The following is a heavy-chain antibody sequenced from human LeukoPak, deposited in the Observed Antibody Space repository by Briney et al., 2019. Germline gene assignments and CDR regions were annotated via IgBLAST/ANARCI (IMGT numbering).Heavy chain of an antibody. J-gene: IGHJ6*02. CDR2: IYYSGST. CDR3: ARSGYSYGLLYYYYGMDV. V-gene: IGHV4-59*01. D-gene: IGHD5-18*01. Sequence: SETLSLTCTVSGGSISSYYWSWIRQPPGKGLEWIGYIYYSGSTNYNPSLKSRVTISVDTSKNQFSLKLSSVTAADTAVYYCARSGYSYGLLYYYYGMDVWGQGTTVTVSS. CDR1: GGSISSYY.